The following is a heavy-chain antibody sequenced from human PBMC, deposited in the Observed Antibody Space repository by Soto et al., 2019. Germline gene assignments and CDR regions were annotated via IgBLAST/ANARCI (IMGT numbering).Heavy chain of an antibody. CDR2: ISPSNGQT. D-gene: IGHD3-3*01. CDR3: ARVIMIFGVANLGSYFDY. V-gene: IGHV1-18*01. Sequence: QVQLVQSGTEVKKPGASVKVSCKASGYTFSNFGLSWVRQAPGQGLEWMGWISPSNGQTIYAQNFQGRVTMTKDTSTATAHMELRSLISDDTAVYYCARVIMIFGVANLGSYFDYWGQGTRVTVSA. CDR1: GYTFSNFG. J-gene: IGHJ4*02.